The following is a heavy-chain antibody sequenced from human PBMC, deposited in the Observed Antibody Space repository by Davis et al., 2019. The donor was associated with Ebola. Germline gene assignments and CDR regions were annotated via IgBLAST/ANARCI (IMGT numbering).Heavy chain of an antibody. J-gene: IGHJ6*02. Sequence: AASVKVSCKASAYSFFYYAINWVRQATGQGLEWMGWMNPNSGDTGYAQKFQGRVTMTRNTSISTDYMELSSLRSEDTAVYYCAREGTGDGFIYYYGMDVWGQGTTVTVSS. CDR3: AREGTGDGFIYYYGMDV. CDR1: AYSFFYYA. D-gene: IGHD1-1*01. CDR2: MNPNSGDT. V-gene: IGHV1-8*01.